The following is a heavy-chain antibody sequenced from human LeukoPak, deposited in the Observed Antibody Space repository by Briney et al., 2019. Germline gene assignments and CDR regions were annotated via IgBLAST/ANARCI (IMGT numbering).Heavy chain of an antibody. J-gene: IGHJ4*02. V-gene: IGHV6-1*01. CDR2: TYYRSKWYN. D-gene: IGHD3-22*01. CDR1: GDSVSSNSAA. Sequence: SPTLSLTFAISGDSVSSNSAAWNWIRQSPSRGLEWLGRTYYRSKWYNDYAVSVKSRITTNPDTSKNQFSLQLNSVTPEDTAVYYCARDAHYDSSGYLDYWGQGTLVTVSS. CDR3: ARDAHYDSSGYLDY.